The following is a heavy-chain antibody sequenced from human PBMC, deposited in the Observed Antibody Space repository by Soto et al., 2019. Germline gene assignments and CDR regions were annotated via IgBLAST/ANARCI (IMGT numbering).Heavy chain of an antibody. CDR3: AKDVGPIVATGWYFDR. J-gene: IGHJ2*01. CDR1: GFTFSSYA. V-gene: IGHV3-23*01. CDR2: ISGSGGST. Sequence: EVQLLESGGGLVQPGGSLRLSCAASGFTFSSYAMSWVRQAPGKGLEWVSAISGSGGSTYYADSVKGRFTISRDNSKNTLYLQMNSLRAEDTAVYYWAKDVGPIVATGWYFDRWGRGTLVTVSS. D-gene: IGHD5-12*01.